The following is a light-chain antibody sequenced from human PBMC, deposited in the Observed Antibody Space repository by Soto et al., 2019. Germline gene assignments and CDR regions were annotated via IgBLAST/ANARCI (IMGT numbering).Light chain of an antibody. J-gene: IGKJ2*01. CDR1: QAISDS. Sequence: IQLTQSPSSLSAPVGDIVTITCRASQAISDSLVWYQQNPGQAPKLLIYAASTLQSGVPSRFSGSGSGTDFTLTISSLHPADFATYYGQQFKSYPYTFGQGTKLEI. V-gene: IGKV1-9*01. CDR3: QQFKSYPYT. CDR2: AAS.